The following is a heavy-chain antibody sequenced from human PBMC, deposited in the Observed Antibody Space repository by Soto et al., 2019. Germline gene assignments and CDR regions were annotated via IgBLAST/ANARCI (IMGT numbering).Heavy chain of an antibody. J-gene: IGHJ6*02. Sequence: ASVKVSCKASGYTFTSYGISWVRQAPGQGLEWMGRISAYNGNTNYAQKLQGRVTITTDTSTSTAYMELSSLRSEDTAVYYCAIPREYSGYEVYYYYGMDVWGQGTTVTVSS. CDR3: AIPREYSGYEVYYYYGMDV. D-gene: IGHD5-12*01. CDR1: GYTFTSYG. CDR2: ISAYNGNT. V-gene: IGHV1-18*01.